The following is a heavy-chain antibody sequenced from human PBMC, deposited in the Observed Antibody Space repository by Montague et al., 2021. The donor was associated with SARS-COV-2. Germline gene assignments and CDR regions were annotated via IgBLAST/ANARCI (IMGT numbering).Heavy chain of an antibody. Sequence: SETLSLTCTVSGGSISSYYWSWIRQPPGKGLEWIGYIYYSGSTNYNPSLKSRVTISVDTSKNQFSLKLSSVTAADTAVYYCATTSISGIYCWGQGTLVTVSS. J-gene: IGHJ4*02. CDR1: GGSISSYY. CDR2: IYYSGST. D-gene: IGHD1-26*01. CDR3: ATTSISGIYC. V-gene: IGHV4-59*01.